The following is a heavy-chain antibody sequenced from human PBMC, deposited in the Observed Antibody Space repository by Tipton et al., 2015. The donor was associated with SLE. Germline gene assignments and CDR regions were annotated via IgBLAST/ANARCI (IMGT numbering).Heavy chain of an antibody. Sequence: LRLSCTVSGGSISSGDYYWSWIRQPPGKGLEWIGYIYYSGSTYYNPSLKSRVTISVDTSKNQFSLKLSSVTAADTAVYYCARDWDHGIAVAGGAFDIWGQGTMVTVSS. CDR3: ARDWDHGIAVAGGAFDI. V-gene: IGHV4-30-4*01. CDR1: GGSISSGDYY. CDR2: IYYSGST. J-gene: IGHJ3*02. D-gene: IGHD6-19*01.